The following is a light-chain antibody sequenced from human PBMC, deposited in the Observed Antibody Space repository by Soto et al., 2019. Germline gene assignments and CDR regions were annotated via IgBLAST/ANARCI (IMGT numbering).Light chain of an antibody. J-gene: IGKJ4*01. CDR1: QGIRNT. CDR3: QQYNSAPLT. CDR2: GAS. Sequence: DIQMTQSPSSLSAFVGDGVTITCRASQGIRNTLAWYQQKPGKVPKLLIYGASNLQSGVPSRFSGRGFGTDFTLTISSLQPEDVATYYCQQYNSAPLTFGGGTRVEIK. V-gene: IGKV1-27*01.